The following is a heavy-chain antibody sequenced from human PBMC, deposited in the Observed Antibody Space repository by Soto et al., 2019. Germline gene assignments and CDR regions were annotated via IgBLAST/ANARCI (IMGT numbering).Heavy chain of an antibody. CDR1: GGTFSSYT. CDR3: ARNTVTTRNYYYYYMDV. D-gene: IGHD4-17*01. Sequence: SVKVSCKASGGTFSSYTISWVRQAPGQGLEWMGRIIPVLGIANYAQKFQGRVTITADKSTSTAYMELSSLRSEDTAVYYCARNTVTTRNYYYYYMDVWGKGTTVTVSS. V-gene: IGHV1-69*02. CDR2: IIPVLGIA. J-gene: IGHJ6*03.